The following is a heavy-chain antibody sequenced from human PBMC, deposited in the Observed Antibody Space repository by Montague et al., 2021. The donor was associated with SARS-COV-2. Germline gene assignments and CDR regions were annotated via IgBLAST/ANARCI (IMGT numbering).Heavy chain of an antibody. CDR2: ISHGGGT. D-gene: IGHD2-15*01. V-gene: IGHV4-34*01. CDR3: ASHCGGGRCYFGMDV. CDR1: GGSFSSY. Sequence: SETLSLTCDVYGGSFSSYWSWIRQPPGRGLEWVGQISHGGGTNYNPSLKSRVTISVDTSKNQDSLKLSSVTAAGTAVYYCASHCGGGRCYFGMDVWGQGTTVTVSS. J-gene: IGHJ6*02.